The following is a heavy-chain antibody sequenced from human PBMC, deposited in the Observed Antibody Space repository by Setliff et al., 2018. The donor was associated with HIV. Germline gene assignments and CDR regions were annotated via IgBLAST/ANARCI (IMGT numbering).Heavy chain of an antibody. CDR1: GGSFSGYY. V-gene: IGHV4-34*01. CDR2: INDNGST. D-gene: IGHD3-3*01. J-gene: IGHJ4*02. CDR3: ASLTTDRFLEWLFVY. Sequence: SETLSLTCAVYGGSFSGYYWSWIRQPPGKGLEWIGEINDNGSTNYNPSLKSRVTISVDTSKNQFSLKLSSVTAADTAVYYCASLTTDRFLEWLFVYWGQGTLVTVSS.